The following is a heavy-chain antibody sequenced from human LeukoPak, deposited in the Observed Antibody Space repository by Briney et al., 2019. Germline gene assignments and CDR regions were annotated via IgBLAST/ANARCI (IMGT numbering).Heavy chain of an antibody. D-gene: IGHD5-18*01. CDR3: ARVVYYGYTYGKCYFDY. CDR1: GSSISSYY. Sequence: SETLSLTCTVSGSSISSYYWSWIRQPPGKGLEWIGYIYYSGSTNYNPSLKGRVTISIDTSKNQFSLKLSSVTAADTAMYYCARVVYYGYTYGKCYFDYWGQGTLVTVSS. CDR2: IYYSGST. J-gene: IGHJ4*02. V-gene: IGHV4-59*01.